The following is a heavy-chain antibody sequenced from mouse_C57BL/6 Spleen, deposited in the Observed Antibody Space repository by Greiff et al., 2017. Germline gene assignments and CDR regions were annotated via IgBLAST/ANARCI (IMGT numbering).Heavy chain of an antibody. J-gene: IGHJ1*03. CDR1: GYTFTSYW. CDR2: IHPNSGRT. D-gene: IGHD1-1*01. CDR3: ARGYYGSSPYWYFDV. V-gene: IGHV1-64*01. Sequence: VKLQQPGAELVKPGASVKLSCKASGYTFTSYWMHWVKQRPGQGLEWIGMIHPNSGRTNYNEKFKSKATLTIDKSSSTAYMQLSSLTSEDSAVYYCARGYYGSSPYWYFDVWGTGTTVTVSS.